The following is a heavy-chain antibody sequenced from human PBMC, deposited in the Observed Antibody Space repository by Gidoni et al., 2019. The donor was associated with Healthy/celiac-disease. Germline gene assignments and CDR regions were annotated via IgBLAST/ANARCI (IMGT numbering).Heavy chain of an antibody. CDR2: IFSNDQK. CDR1: GCSRGTPRRG. D-gene: IGHD6-19*01. Sequence: QVTGKESGPVLVKPTETLSLTCTVPGCSRGTPRRGVSGFRQPPGKALEWLAHIFSNDQKSYSTSPKSRLTISKDTSKSQVFLTMTNMDPVDTATYYCARTQPLAGYSGGLDYWGQGTLVTVSS. J-gene: IGHJ4*02. CDR3: ARTQPLAGYSGGLDY. V-gene: IGHV2-26*01.